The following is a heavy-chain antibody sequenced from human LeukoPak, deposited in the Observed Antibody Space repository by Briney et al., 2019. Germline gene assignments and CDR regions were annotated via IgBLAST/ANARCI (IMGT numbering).Heavy chain of an antibody. D-gene: IGHD3-9*01. CDR3: ARGSLVLRYFDWGPLTGGAFDI. Sequence: PSETLSLTCTVSGGSISSYYWSWIRQPPGKGLEWIGYIYYSGSTNYNPSLKSRVTISVDTSKNQFSLKLSSVTAADTAVYYCARGSLVLRYFDWGPLTGGAFDIWGQGTMVAVSS. CDR1: GGSISSYY. CDR2: IYYSGST. J-gene: IGHJ3*02. V-gene: IGHV4-59*01.